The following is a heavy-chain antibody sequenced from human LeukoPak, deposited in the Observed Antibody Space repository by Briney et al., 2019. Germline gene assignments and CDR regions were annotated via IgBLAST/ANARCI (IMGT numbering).Heavy chain of an antibody. CDR3: AKSLIEYSGSSYDYDFDY. J-gene: IGHJ4*02. D-gene: IGHD6-6*01. V-gene: IGHV3-23*01. CDR1: GFTITNYA. CDR2: IRGVGVTT. Sequence: GGSLRLPCAASGFTITNYAMSWVRQAPGKGLEWVSVIRGVGVTTYYADSVKGRFTLSRDKSKNTLYLQMNSLRAEDTAAYYCAKSLIEYSGSSYDYDFDYWGQGTLVTVSS.